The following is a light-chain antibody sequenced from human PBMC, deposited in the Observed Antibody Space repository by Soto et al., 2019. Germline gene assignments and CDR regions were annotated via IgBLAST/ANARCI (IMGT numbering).Light chain of an antibody. CDR1: SSNIRNNY. Sequence: QSVLTQPPSVSAAPGQKVTISCSGSSSNIRNNYVSWYQQLPGTAPKLLIYENNKRPSGIPDRFSRSKSGTSATMGITELQTGDEADYYCGTWDSSLSGVFGTGTKVTVL. CDR3: GTWDSSLSGV. J-gene: IGLJ1*01. CDR2: ENN. V-gene: IGLV1-51*02.